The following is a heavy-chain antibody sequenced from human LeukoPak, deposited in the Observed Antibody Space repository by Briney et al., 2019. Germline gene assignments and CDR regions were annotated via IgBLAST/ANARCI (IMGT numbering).Heavy chain of an antibody. J-gene: IGHJ6*03. CDR3: ARGRGSSTSCYGCYYYYMDP. V-gene: IGHV1-69*01. Sequence: SVKVSCKASGGTFIRYMISWVRQAPGQGLEWTGGITPNYGTANYAQKFQGRVTITADESTNTAYMELSSLRSEDTAVYYCARGRGSSTSCYGCYYYYMDPWGKGTTVTVSS. CDR2: ITPNYGTA. CDR1: GGTFIRYM. D-gene: IGHD2-2*01.